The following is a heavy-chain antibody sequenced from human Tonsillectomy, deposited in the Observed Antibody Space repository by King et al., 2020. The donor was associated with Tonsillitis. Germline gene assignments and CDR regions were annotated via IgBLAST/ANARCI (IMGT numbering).Heavy chain of an antibody. CDR2: IYHSGST. J-gene: IGHJ4*02. CDR1: GYSISSGYY. Sequence: VQLQESGPGLVKPSETLSLTCAVSGYSISSGYYWGWIRQPPGKGLEWIGSIYHSGSTYYNPSLKCRVTISVDTSKNQFSLKLSSVTAADTAVYYCARVSDDSGWRDYFDYWGQGTLVTVSS. CDR3: ARVSDDSGWRDYFDY. D-gene: IGHD6-19*01. V-gene: IGHV4-38-2*01.